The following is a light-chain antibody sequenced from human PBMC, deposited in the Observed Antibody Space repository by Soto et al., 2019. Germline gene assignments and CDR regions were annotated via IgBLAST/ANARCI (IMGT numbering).Light chain of an antibody. CDR1: QTVYTW. Sequence: DIQMTQSPSTLSASIGDRVTITCRASQTVYTWLAWYQQKPGTAPKLLIYEASTLHSGVPSRFIGSGSGTEFTLVISRLQPDDLATYYCQQYSSYSPYTFGQGTKVEI. V-gene: IGKV1-5*03. J-gene: IGKJ2*01. CDR2: EAS. CDR3: QQYSSYSPYT.